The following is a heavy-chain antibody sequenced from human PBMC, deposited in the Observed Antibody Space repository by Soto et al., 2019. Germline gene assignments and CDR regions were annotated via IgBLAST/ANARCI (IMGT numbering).Heavy chain of an antibody. CDR3: ARGAGSGWYETSYYYYYGMDV. CDR2: INPNSGGT. CDR1: GYTFTGYY. Sequence: ASVKVSCKASGYTFTGYYMHWVRQAPGQGLEWMGWINPNSGGTNYAQKFQGWVTMTRDTSISTAYMELSRLRSDDTAVYYCARGAGSGWYETSYYYYYGMDVWGQGTTVTVSS. J-gene: IGHJ6*02. V-gene: IGHV1-2*04. D-gene: IGHD6-19*01.